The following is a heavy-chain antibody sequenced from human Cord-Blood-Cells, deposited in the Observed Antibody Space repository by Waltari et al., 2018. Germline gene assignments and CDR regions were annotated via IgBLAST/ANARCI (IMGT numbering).Heavy chain of an antibody. D-gene: IGHD3-10*01. CDR3: ARDNAATWYYYGSGTSNWFDP. Sequence: QVQLVQSGAEVKKPGASVKVSCKASGYTFTSYAMHWVRQAPGQRLEWMGWINAGNGKTKYSQKFQGRVTITRDTSASTAYMELSSLRSEDTAVYYCARDNAATWYYYGSGTSNWFDPWGQGTLVTVSS. CDR2: INAGNGKT. V-gene: IGHV1-3*01. CDR1: GYTFTSYA. J-gene: IGHJ5*02.